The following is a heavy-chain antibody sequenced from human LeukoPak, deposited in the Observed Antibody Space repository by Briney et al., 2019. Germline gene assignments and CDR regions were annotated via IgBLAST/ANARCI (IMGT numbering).Heavy chain of an antibody. CDR1: GYTFTSYD. Sequence: ASVKVSCKASGYTFTSYDINWLRQATGQGLEWMGWMNPNSGNTGYAQKFQGRVTMTRNSSISTAYMELSSLRSEDTAVYYCARVGYSYSTTYHYWGQGTLVTVSS. D-gene: IGHD5-18*01. CDR3: ARVGYSYSTTYHY. J-gene: IGHJ4*02. V-gene: IGHV1-8*01. CDR2: MNPNSGNT.